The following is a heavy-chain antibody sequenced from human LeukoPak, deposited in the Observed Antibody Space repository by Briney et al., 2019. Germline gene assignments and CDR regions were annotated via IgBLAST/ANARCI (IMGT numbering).Heavy chain of an antibody. CDR1: GFIFSNYG. D-gene: IGHD6-13*01. Sequence: GGSLRLSCTASGFIFSNYGMHWVRQAPGKGLEWVSSISSSSSSYIYYADSVKGRFTISRDNAKNSLYLQMNSLRAEDTAVYYCARESRTSAADDYWGQGTLVTVSS. CDR3: ARESRTSAADDY. J-gene: IGHJ4*02. V-gene: IGHV3-21*01. CDR2: ISSSSSSYI.